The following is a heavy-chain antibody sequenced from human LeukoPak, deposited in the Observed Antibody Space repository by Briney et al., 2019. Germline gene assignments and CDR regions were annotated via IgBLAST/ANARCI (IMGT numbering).Heavy chain of an antibody. CDR3: VKRATVGAPSPLFDY. J-gene: IGHJ4*02. CDR2: ITDNAYST. CDR1: GFTFSSYA. V-gene: IGHV3-64D*09. D-gene: IGHD1-26*01. Sequence: GGSLRLSCLASGFTFSSYAMHWVRQAPGKGLEYISAITDNAYSTYYADSVKGRFTISRDNSKNTLYLQMSSLTPEDTAVYYCVKRATVGAPSPLFDYWGQGTLVTVSS.